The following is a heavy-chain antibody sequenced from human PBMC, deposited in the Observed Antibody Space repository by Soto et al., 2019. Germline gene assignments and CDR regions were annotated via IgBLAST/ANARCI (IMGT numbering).Heavy chain of an antibody. CDR3: ARSDYYGSGSYIFDY. Sequence: QVQLQESGPGLVKPSETLSLTCTVSGGSISSYYWSWIRQPPGKGLEWIGYTYYSGSTNYNPSLKSRVTISVDTSKNQFSLKLSSVTAADTAVYYCARSDYYGSGSYIFDYWGQGTLVTVSS. CDR1: GGSISSYY. D-gene: IGHD3-10*01. J-gene: IGHJ4*02. CDR2: TYYSGST. V-gene: IGHV4-59*08.